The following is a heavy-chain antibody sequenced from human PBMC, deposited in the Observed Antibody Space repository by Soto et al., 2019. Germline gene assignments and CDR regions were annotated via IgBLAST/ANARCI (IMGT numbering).Heavy chain of an antibody. Sequence: GGSLRLSCAASGFTFSNAWMNWVRQAPGKGLEWVGRIKSKTDGGTTDYAAPVKGRFTISRDDSKNTLYLQMNSLKTEDTAVYYCSTRGDYDFWSGYYLFSAFDIWGQGTMVTVSS. V-gene: IGHV3-15*07. J-gene: IGHJ3*02. D-gene: IGHD3-3*01. CDR3: STRGDYDFWSGYYLFSAFDI. CDR1: GFTFSNAW. CDR2: IKSKTDGGTT.